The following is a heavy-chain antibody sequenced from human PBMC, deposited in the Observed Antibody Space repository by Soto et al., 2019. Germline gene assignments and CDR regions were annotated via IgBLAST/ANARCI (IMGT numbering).Heavy chain of an antibody. CDR2: IDPSDSQT. Sequence: GESRKISCKGSGYSFAGYWITWVRQKPGKGVEWMGRIDPSDSQTYYSPSFRGHVTISVTKSITTVFLQWSSLRASDTAMYYCARQIYDSDTGPNFQYYFDSWGQGTPVTVSS. D-gene: IGHD3-22*01. CDR1: GYSFAGYW. V-gene: IGHV5-10-1*01. CDR3: ARQIYDSDTGPNFQYYFDS. J-gene: IGHJ4*02.